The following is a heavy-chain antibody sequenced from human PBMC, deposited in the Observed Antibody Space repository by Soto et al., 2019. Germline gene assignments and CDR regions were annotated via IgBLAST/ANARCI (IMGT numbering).Heavy chain of an antibody. CDR1: GGTFSSYA. CDR3: ARDPSPYGSGSYDY. D-gene: IGHD3-10*01. CDR2: IIPIFGTA. Sequence: SVKVSCKASGGTFSSYAISWVRQAPGQGLEWMGGIIPIFGTANYAQKFQGRVTITADESTSTAYMELSSLRSEDTAVYYCARDPSPYGSGSYDYWGQGTLVTVSS. V-gene: IGHV1-69*13. J-gene: IGHJ4*02.